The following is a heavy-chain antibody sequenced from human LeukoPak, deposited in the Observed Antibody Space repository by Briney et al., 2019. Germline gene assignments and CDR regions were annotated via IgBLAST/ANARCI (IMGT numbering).Heavy chain of an antibody. V-gene: IGHV3-74*01. D-gene: IGHD1-14*01. CDR2: MNEYSTTI. Sequence: GGSLRLSCAASGFAFNSFWMHWVREAPGKGLVWVSDMNEYSTTIRYADSVKGRFTISRDNAKSILYLQMNNLRAEDTAMYFCARGGVNPVDHWGQGTLVTVSS. CDR1: GFAFNSFW. CDR3: ARGGVNPVDH. J-gene: IGHJ4*02.